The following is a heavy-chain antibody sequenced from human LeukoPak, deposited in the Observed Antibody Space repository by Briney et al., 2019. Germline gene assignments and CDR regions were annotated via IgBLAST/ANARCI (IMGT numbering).Heavy chain of an antibody. CDR3: ARGYCSGGSCRGGWFDP. D-gene: IGHD2-15*01. Sequence: KPSETLSLTSAVSGGSISSGGYSWSWIRQPPGKGLEWIGYIYQSGSYYYNPSLKSRVTISVDRSKNQFSLKLSSVTAADTAVYYCARGYCSGGSCRGGWFDPWGQGTLVTVSS. CDR2: IYQSGSY. J-gene: IGHJ5*02. V-gene: IGHV4-30-2*01. CDR1: GGSISSGGYS.